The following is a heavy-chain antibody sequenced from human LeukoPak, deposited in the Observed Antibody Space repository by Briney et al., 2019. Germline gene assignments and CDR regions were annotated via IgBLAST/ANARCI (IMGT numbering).Heavy chain of an antibody. Sequence: PGGSLRLSCAASGFTFSSYAMSWVRLAPGKGLEWVSAISGSGGSTYYADSVKGRFTISRDNSKNTLYLQMNSLRAEDTAVYYCARASHMHSSSWFDYWGQGTLVTVSS. J-gene: IGHJ4*02. CDR2: ISGSGGST. D-gene: IGHD6-13*01. V-gene: IGHV3-23*01. CDR1: GFTFSSYA. CDR3: ARASHMHSSSWFDY.